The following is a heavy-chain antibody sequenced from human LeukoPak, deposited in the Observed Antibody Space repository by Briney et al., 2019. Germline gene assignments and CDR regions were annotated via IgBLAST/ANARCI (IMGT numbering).Heavy chain of an antibody. D-gene: IGHD5-24*01. CDR3: AKDDRWLQFNY. CDR2: ISSGGSYI. CDR1: GFTFSSYN. J-gene: IGHJ4*02. Sequence: GGSLRLSCAASGFTFSSYNMNWVRQAPGKGLEWVSSISSGGSYIYYTGSVRGRFTISRDNAKNSLYLQMNSLRAEDTALYYCAKDDRWLQFNYWGQGTLVTVSS. V-gene: IGHV3-21*04.